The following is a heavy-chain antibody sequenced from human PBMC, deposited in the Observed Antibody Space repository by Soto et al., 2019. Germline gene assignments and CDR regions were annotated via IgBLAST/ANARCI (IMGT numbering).Heavy chain of an antibody. Sequence: QVQLVQSGAEVKKLGASVKVSCKASGYTFSNYGISWVRQAPGQGLEWMGWISAYSGNTKSAQKLQGRVTMTTDTSPSTAYMELRSLRSDDTAVYYCARAALSAPIDYWGQGTLVTVSS. CDR3: ARAALSAPIDY. CDR1: GYTFSNYG. CDR2: ISAYSGNT. J-gene: IGHJ4*02. V-gene: IGHV1-18*01.